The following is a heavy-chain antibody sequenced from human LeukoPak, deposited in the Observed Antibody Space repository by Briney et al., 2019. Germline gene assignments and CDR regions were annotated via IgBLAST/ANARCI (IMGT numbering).Heavy chain of an antibody. CDR2: IYTSGST. V-gene: IGHV4-4*07. CDR1: GGSISSYY. Sequence: SETLSLTCTVSGGSISSYYWSWIRQPAGKGLEWIGRIYTSGSTNYNPSLKSRVTMSVDTSKNQFSLKLSSVTAADTAVYYCARDRRNYDILTGYPLDAFDIWGQGTMVTVSS. D-gene: IGHD3-9*01. CDR3: ARDRRNYDILTGYPLDAFDI. J-gene: IGHJ3*02.